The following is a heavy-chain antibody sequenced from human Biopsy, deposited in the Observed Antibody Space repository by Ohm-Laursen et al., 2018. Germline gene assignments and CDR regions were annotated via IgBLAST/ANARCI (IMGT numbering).Heavy chain of an antibody. CDR1: GGSISSDY. CDR3: ARATNSTGWHYYYFYGMDV. Sequence: SDTLSLTCSVSGGSISSDYWSWIRQTPGKGLEWIGYIYYSGSTNYNPSLKSRVTISVDTSKNQFSLRLNSVTAADTAVYYCARATNSTGWHYYYFYGMDVWGQGTTVTVSS. D-gene: IGHD2/OR15-2a*01. V-gene: IGHV4-59*07. J-gene: IGHJ6*02. CDR2: IYYSGST.